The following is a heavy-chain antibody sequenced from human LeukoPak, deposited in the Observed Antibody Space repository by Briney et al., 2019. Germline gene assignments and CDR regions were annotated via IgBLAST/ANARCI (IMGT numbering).Heavy chain of an antibody. Sequence: SETLSLTCAVYGGSFSGYYWSWIRQPPGKGLEWIGEINHSGSTNYNPSLKSRVTISVDTSKNQFSLKLSSVTAADTAVYYCARRKGGPYYFDYWGQGTLVTVSS. CDR3: ARRKGGPYYFDY. J-gene: IGHJ4*02. V-gene: IGHV4-34*01. CDR1: GGSFSGYY. CDR2: INHSGST. D-gene: IGHD2-15*01.